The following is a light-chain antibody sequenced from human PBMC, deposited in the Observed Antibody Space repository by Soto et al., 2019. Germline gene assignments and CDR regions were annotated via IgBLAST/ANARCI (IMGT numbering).Light chain of an antibody. CDR2: DVS. Sequence: QSVLTQPASGSGSPGQSITISCTGTSSDVGGYNYVSWYQQHPGKAPKLMIYDVSNRPSGVSNRFSGSKSGNTASLTISGLQAEDEADYYCSSYTSSSTLVFGTGTKVTV. V-gene: IGLV2-14*01. CDR1: SSDVGGYNY. CDR3: SSYTSSSTLV. J-gene: IGLJ1*01.